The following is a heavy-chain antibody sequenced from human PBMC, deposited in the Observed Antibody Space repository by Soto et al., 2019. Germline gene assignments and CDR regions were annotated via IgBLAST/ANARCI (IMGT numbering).Heavy chain of an antibody. J-gene: IGHJ5*02. Sequence: LSLTCXVSGVSISSYYCDWSLQPPGKGLEWIGYIYYSGSTNYNPSLKSRVTISVDTSKKQFSLNLRSVTAADTAVYYCASSPQVCPPFEPWGQGALVTV. CDR3: ASSPQVCPPFEP. CDR2: IYYSGST. V-gene: IGHV4-59*01. CDR1: GVSISSYY.